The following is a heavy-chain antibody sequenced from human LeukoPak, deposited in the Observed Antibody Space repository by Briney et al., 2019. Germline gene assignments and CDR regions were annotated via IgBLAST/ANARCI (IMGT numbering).Heavy chain of an antibody. Sequence: PGRSLRLSCAASGFTFDDYAMHWVRHAPGKGLEWVSGISWNSGSIGYADSVKGRFTISRDNAKNSLYLQMNSLRAEDTALYYCAKGLGALYYGMDVWGQGTTVTVSS. CDR1: GFTFDDYA. V-gene: IGHV3-9*01. J-gene: IGHJ6*02. CDR3: AKGLGALYYGMDV. CDR2: ISWNSGSI. D-gene: IGHD3-10*01.